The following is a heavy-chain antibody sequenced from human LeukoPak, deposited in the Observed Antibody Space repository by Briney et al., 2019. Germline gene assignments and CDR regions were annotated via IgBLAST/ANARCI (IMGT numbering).Heavy chain of an antibody. Sequence: PGGSLRLSCAASGFTFSSYGMHWVRQAPGKGLEWVASIPYDGSNKYNSDSVKGRFTISRDDSKNTLYLQINSLRAEDTAVYYCAKDVYSSSWLIDYWGQGTLVTVSS. J-gene: IGHJ4*02. V-gene: IGHV3-30*02. CDR2: IPYDGSNK. CDR3: AKDVYSSSWLIDY. CDR1: GFTFSSYG. D-gene: IGHD6-13*01.